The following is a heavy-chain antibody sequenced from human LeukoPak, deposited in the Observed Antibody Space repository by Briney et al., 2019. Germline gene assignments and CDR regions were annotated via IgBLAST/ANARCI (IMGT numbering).Heavy chain of an antibody. CDR3: ARTAWFGELYFDY. CDR1: GGSINNYY. J-gene: IGHJ4*02. CDR2: IYYSVST. Sequence: SETLSLTCTVSGGSINNYYWNWIRQPPGKGLEWIGYIYYSVSTNYNPSLKSRVTISVDTSRNQFSLKLRFVTAADTAVYYCARTAWFGELYFDYWGQGTLVTVSS. V-gene: IGHV4-59*01. D-gene: IGHD3-10*01.